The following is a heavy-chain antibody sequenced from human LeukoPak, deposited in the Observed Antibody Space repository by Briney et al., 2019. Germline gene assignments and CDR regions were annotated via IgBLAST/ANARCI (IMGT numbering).Heavy chain of an antibody. Sequence: SETLSLTCAVYGGSFSGYYWSWIRQPPGKGLEWIGEINHSGSTNYNPSLKSRVTISVDTSKNQFSLRLSPVTAADTAVYYCARVTTMVRGVVPSNYFGYWDQGTLVTVSS. CDR2: INHSGST. J-gene: IGHJ4*02. V-gene: IGHV4-34*01. CDR3: ARVTTMVRGVVPSNYFGY. D-gene: IGHD3-10*01. CDR1: GGSFSGYY.